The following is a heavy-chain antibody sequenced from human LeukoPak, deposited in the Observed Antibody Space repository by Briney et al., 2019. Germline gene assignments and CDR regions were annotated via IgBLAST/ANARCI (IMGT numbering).Heavy chain of an antibody. Sequence: GGSLRLSCAASGFTFSSYAMSWVRQAPGKGLEWVSAISGSGGSTYYADSVKGRFTISRDNSKNTLYLQMNGLRAEDTAVYYCAKDLLESYSYGYYFDYWGQGTLVTVSS. CDR3: AKDLLESYSYGYYFDY. V-gene: IGHV3-23*01. CDR2: ISGSGGST. J-gene: IGHJ4*02. CDR1: GFTFSSYA. D-gene: IGHD5-18*01.